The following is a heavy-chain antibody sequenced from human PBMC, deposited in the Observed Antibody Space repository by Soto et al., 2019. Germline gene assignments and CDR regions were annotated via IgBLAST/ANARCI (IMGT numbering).Heavy chain of an antibody. D-gene: IGHD6-25*01. CDR2: ISYDGSNK. V-gene: IGHV3-30*18. Sequence: GSLRLSCAASGFTFSSYGMHWVRQAPGKGLEWVAVISYDGSNKYYADSVKGRFTISRDNSKNTLYLQMNSLRAEDTAVYYCAKAQQRGNYGMDVWGQGTTVTVSS. CDR1: GFTFSSYG. CDR3: AKAQQRGNYGMDV. J-gene: IGHJ6*02.